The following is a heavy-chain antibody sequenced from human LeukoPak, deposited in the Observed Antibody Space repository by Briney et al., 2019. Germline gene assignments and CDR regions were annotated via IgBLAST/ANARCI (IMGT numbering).Heavy chain of an antibody. CDR1: GFTFSSYW. CDR2: IKQDGSEK. Sequence: PGGSLRLSCAASGFTFSSYWMSWVRQAPGKGLEWVANIKQDGSEKYYVDSVKGRFTISRDNSKNTLYLQMNSLRAEDTAVYYCAKDTYYYDSSGYSQHWGQGTLVTVSS. CDR3: AKDTYYYDSSGYSQH. V-gene: IGHV3-7*01. J-gene: IGHJ1*01. D-gene: IGHD3-22*01.